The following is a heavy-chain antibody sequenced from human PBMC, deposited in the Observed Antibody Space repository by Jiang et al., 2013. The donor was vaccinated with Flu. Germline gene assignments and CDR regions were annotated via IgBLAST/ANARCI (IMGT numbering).Heavy chain of an antibody. D-gene: IGHD5-18*01. Sequence: GAEVKKPGASVKVSCKASGYTFTSYYMHWVRQAPGQGLEWMGIINPSGGSTSYAQKFQGRVTMTRDTSTSTVYMELSSLRSEDTAVYYCARDSHSYGYIYYGMDVWGQGTTVTVSS. J-gene: IGHJ6*02. V-gene: IGHV1-46*01. CDR2: INPSGGST. CDR3: ARDSHSYGYIYYGMDV. CDR1: GYTFTSYY.